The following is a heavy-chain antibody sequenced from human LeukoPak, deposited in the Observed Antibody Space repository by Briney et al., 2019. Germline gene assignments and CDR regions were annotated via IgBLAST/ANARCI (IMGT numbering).Heavy chain of an antibody. CDR2: IPNDRRNN. CDR3: ATSRDFYDSSGYYPSYFDC. CDR1: GFTFSSYG. J-gene: IGHJ4*02. V-gene: IGHV3-30*03. Sequence: GGSLRLSCAASGFTFSSYGMHWVRQAPGKGLEWVAVIPNDRRNNYYADSVKGRFTISRDNSKTTLYLQMNSLRAEDTAVYYCATSRDFYDSSGYYPSYFDCWGQGTLVTVSS. D-gene: IGHD3-22*01.